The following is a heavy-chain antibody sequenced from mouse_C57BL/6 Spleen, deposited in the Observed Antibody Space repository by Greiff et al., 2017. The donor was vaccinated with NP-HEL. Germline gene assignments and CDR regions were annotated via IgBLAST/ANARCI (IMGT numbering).Heavy chain of an antibody. Sequence: QGLEWIGMIHPNSGSTNYNEKFKSKATLTVDKSSSTAYMQLSSLTSEDSAVYYCARANWDEEFAYWGQGTLVTVSA. CDR2: IHPNSGST. J-gene: IGHJ3*01. D-gene: IGHD4-1*01. CDR3: ARANWDEEFAY. V-gene: IGHV1-64*01.